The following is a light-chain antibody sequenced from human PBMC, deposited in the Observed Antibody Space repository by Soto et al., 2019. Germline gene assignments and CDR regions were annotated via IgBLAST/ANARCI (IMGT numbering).Light chain of an antibody. V-gene: IGLV2-14*01. Sequence: QSALTQPASVSASPGQSITISCAGTSSDVGGYNYVSWHQQYPGKAPKLMIYEVSNRPSGVSNRFSGSKSGNTASLTISGLQAEGEADYYCSSYTSSSTWVFGGGTKVTVL. J-gene: IGLJ3*02. CDR3: SSYTSSSTWV. CDR2: EVS. CDR1: SSDVGGYNY.